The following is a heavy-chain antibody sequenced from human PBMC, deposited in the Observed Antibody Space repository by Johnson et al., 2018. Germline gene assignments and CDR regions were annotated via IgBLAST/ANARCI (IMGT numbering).Heavy chain of an antibody. D-gene: IGHD2-2*01. CDR2: ISFDGSNR. Sequence: QVQLVQSGGGVVQPGRSLRLSCAASGFTFSSYAMHWVRQAPGKGLEWVALISFDGSNRYYADSVKGRFTISRDNSKNTLYLQMNSLRAEDTALYYCTKGDCSTTRCSYGAFDIWGQGTMVTVSS. J-gene: IGHJ3*02. CDR3: TKGDCSTTRCSYGAFDI. V-gene: IGHV3-30-3*01. CDR1: GFTFSSYA.